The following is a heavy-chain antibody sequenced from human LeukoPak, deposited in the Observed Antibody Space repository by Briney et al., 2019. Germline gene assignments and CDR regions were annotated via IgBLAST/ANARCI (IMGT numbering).Heavy chain of an antibody. J-gene: IGHJ4*02. D-gene: IGHD3-22*01. V-gene: IGHV4-34*01. CDR2: INHSGST. Sequence: GSLRLSCAASGFTFSSYSMNWVRQPPGKGLEWIGEINHSGSTNYNPSLKSRVTISVDTSKNQFSLKLSSVTAADTAVYYCARGLRGYYDSSGTPGYWGQGTLVTVSS. CDR3: ARGLRGYYDSSGTPGY. CDR1: GFTFSSYS.